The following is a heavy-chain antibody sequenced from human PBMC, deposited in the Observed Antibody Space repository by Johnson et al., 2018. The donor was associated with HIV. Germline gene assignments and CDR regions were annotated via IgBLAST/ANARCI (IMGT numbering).Heavy chain of an antibody. J-gene: IGHJ3*02. V-gene: IGHV3-30*03. Sequence: MQLVESGGGLVQPGGSLRLSCAASGLTISDNYMSWVRQAPGKGLEWVAVISYDGSNKYYADSVKGRFTISRDNSKNTLYLQMNSLRAEDTAVYYCARVYSSSSAHAFDIWGQGTMVTVSS. CDR2: ISYDGSNK. CDR3: ARVYSSSSAHAFDI. D-gene: IGHD6-6*01. CDR1: GLTISDNY.